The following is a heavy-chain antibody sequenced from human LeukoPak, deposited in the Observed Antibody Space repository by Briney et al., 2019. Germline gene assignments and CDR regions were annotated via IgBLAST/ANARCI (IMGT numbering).Heavy chain of an antibody. CDR1: GGSISSYY. J-gene: IGHJ6*03. Sequence: SETLSLTCTLSGGSISSYYWSWIRQPPGKGLEWIGYIYYSGSTNYNPSLKSRVTISVDTSKNQFSLKLSSVTAADTAVYYCARGTFRARSDYYYMDVWGKGTTVTISS. V-gene: IGHV4-59*01. CDR2: IYYSGST. CDR3: ARGTFRARSDYYYMDV. D-gene: IGHD2-21*01.